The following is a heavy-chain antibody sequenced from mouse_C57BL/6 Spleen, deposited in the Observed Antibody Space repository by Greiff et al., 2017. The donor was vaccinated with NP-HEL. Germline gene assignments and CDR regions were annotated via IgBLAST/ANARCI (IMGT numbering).Heavy chain of an antibody. J-gene: IGHJ1*03. V-gene: IGHV5-17*01. CDR2: ISSGSSTI. CDR1: GFTFSDYG. Sequence: DVHLVESGGGLVKPGGSLKLSCAASGFTFSDYGMHWVRQAPEKGLEWVAYISSGSSTIYYADTVKGRFTISRDNAKNTLFLQMTSLRSEDTAMYYCARVDYSKYFDVWGTGTTVTVSS. D-gene: IGHD2-12*01. CDR3: ARVDYSKYFDV.